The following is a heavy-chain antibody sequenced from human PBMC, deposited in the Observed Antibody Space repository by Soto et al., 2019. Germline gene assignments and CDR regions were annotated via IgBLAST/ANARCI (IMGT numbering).Heavy chain of an antibody. CDR3: ARRDGYNSDY. D-gene: IGHD5-12*01. CDR2: ISSHGDST. CDR1: GFTFSNYA. V-gene: IGHV3-64*01. Sequence: EVQLVESGGGLVQPGGSLRLSCAASGFTFSNYAMHWVRQAPGKGLEYVSAISSHGDSTYYANSVKGRFTISRDNSKNTLYLQMVSLRTEDMAVYYCARRDGYNSDYWGQGTLVTVSS. J-gene: IGHJ4*02.